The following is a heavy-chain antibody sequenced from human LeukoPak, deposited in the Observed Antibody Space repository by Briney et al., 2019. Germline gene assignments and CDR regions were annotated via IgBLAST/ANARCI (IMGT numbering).Heavy chain of an antibody. Sequence: GASVKVSCKASGYTFTSYYMHWVRQAPGQGLEWMGIINPSGGSTSYAQKFQGGVTMTRDMSTSTVYMELSSLKTEDTAVYYCTTLYSSSSVDYYYYMDVWGKGTTVTVSS. CDR3: TTLYSSSSVDYYYYMDV. D-gene: IGHD6-6*01. J-gene: IGHJ6*03. CDR1: GYTFTSYY. CDR2: INPSGGST. V-gene: IGHV1-46*03.